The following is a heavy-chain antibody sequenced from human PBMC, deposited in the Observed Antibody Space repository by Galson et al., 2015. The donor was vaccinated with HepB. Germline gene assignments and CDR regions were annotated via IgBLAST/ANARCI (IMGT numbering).Heavy chain of an antibody. J-gene: IGHJ3*02. Sequence: SLRLSCAASGFTLSSYWMSWVRQAPGKGLEWVANIKQDGSEKYYVDSVKGRFTISRDNAKNSLYLQMNSLRAEDTSGYYCARDRQHWLVVGFDIWGQGTMVTVSS. CDR3: ARDRQHWLVVGFDI. CDR2: IKQDGSEK. V-gene: IGHV3-7*03. D-gene: IGHD6-19*01. CDR1: GFTLSSYW.